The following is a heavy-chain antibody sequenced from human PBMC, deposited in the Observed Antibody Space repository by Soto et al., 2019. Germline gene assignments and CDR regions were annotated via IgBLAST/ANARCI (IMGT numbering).Heavy chain of an antibody. CDR1: GYTFTSYA. J-gene: IGHJ6*02. Sequence: ASVKVSCKASGYTFTSYAMHWARQAPGQRLEWMGWINAGNGNTKYSQKFQGRVTITRDTSASTAYMELSSLRSEDTAVYYCARTVGYYYGMDVWGQGTTVTVSS. CDR3: ARTVGYYYGMDV. D-gene: IGHD4-17*01. V-gene: IGHV1-3*01. CDR2: INAGNGNT.